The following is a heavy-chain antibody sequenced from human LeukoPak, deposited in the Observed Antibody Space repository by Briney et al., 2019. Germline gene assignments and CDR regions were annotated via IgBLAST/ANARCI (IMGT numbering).Heavy chain of an antibody. D-gene: IGHD5-18*01. CDR2: FSGSGGST. CDR1: GFTFSSYA. V-gene: IGHV3-23*01. Sequence: GGSLRLSCAASGFTFSSYAMSWVRQAPGKGLECISGFSGSGGSTYYADSVKGRFTISRDNAKTSLYLQMNSLRAEDTAVYYCARHLSGITGYTYGRGIDYWGQGTLVTVSS. CDR3: ARHLSGITGYTYGRGIDY. J-gene: IGHJ4*02.